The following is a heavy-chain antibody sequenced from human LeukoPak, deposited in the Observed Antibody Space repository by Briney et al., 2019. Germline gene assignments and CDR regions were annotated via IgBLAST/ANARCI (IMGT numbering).Heavy chain of an antibody. V-gene: IGHV1-18*01. CDR2: ISAYNGNT. D-gene: IGHD3-22*01. CDR3: ATLQSYYYDSSADY. J-gene: IGHJ4*02. Sequence: ASVKVSCKASGYTFTSYGISWVRQAPGQGLEWMGWISAYNGNTNYAQKLQGRVTMTEDTSTDTAYMELSSLRSEDTAVYYCATLQSYYYDSSADYWGQGTLVTVSS. CDR1: GYTFTSYG.